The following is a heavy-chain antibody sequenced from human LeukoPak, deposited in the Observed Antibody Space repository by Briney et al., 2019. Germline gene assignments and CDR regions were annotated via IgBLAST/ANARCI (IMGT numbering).Heavy chain of an antibody. CDR1: GYTFTGYY. CDR3: ARDWSIVGATWFDP. D-gene: IGHD1-26*01. Sequence: ASVKVSCKASGYTFTGYYMHWVRQAPGQGLEWVGCINPNSGGTNYAQKFQGRVTMTRDTSISTAYMELSRLRSDDTAVYYCARDWSIVGATWFDPWGQGTLVTVSS. J-gene: IGHJ5*02. V-gene: IGHV1-2*02. CDR2: INPNSGGT.